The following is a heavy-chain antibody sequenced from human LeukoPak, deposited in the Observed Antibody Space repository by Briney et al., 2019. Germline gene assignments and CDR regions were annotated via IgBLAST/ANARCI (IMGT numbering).Heavy chain of an antibody. Sequence: SVKVSCKASGGTFSRYAISWVRQAPGQGLEWMGRIIPILGIANYAQKFQGRVTITADKSTSTAYMELSSLRSEDTAVYYCARVVPIDSSGYYYSFDYWGQGTLVTVSS. V-gene: IGHV1-69*04. CDR1: GGTFSRYA. CDR3: ARVVPIDSSGYYYSFDY. J-gene: IGHJ4*02. D-gene: IGHD3-22*01. CDR2: IIPILGIA.